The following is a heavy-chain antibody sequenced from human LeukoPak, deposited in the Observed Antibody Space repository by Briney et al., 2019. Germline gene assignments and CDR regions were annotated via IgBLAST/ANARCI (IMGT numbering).Heavy chain of an antibody. CDR2: IYYSGST. Sequence: SETLSLTCSVSEGSISIYYCTWIRQIPGKGLEWIGYIYYSGSTNYNPSLKSRVTISVDTSKNQFSLKLSSVTAADTAVYYCARGILADYWGQGTLVTVSS. CDR3: ARGILADY. J-gene: IGHJ4*02. D-gene: IGHD3-9*01. V-gene: IGHV4-59*01. CDR1: EGSISIYY.